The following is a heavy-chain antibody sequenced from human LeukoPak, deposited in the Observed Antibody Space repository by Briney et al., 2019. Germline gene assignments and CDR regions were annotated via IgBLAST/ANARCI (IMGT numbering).Heavy chain of an antibody. J-gene: IGHJ4*02. V-gene: IGHV4-59*01. Sequence: SETLSLTCTVSGGSISSYYWSWIRQPPGKGLEWIGYIYYSGSTNYNPSLKSRVTISVDTSKNQFSLKLSSVTAADTAVYYCASHYYDSSGYSWDFDYWGQGTLVTVSS. D-gene: IGHD3-22*01. CDR2: IYYSGST. CDR3: ASHYYDSSGYSWDFDY. CDR1: GGSISSYY.